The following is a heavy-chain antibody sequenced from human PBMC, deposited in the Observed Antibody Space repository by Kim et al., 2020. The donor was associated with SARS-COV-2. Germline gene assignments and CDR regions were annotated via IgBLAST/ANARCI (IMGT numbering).Heavy chain of an antibody. D-gene: IGHD1-26*01. V-gene: IGHV1-69*13. CDR2: IFPVVDAS. CDR1: GGRFGDHG. CDR3: AGDRKGDTHYYAMDV. Sequence: SVKVSCKVSGGRFGDHGIRLLRQAPGQGLEWMGQIFPVVDASHYAQKFQGRLSISADGTTNTSFMELSSLSTQDTAIYYCAGDRKGDTHYYAMDVWGQGTTVTVYS. J-gene: IGHJ6*01.